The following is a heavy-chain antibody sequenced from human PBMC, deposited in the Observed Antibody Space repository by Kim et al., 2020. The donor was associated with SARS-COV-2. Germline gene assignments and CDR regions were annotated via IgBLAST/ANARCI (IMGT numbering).Heavy chain of an antibody. V-gene: IGHV3-30*18. D-gene: IGHD3-10*01. Sequence: GGSLRLSCAASGFTFSSYGMHWVRQAPGKGLEWVAVISYDGSNKYYADSVKGRFTISRDNSKNTLYLQMNSLRAEDTAVYYCAKSSGSGSYYNGLDYWGQGTLVTVSS. CDR3: AKSSGSGSYYNGLDY. CDR1: GFTFSSYG. J-gene: IGHJ4*02. CDR2: ISYDGSNK.